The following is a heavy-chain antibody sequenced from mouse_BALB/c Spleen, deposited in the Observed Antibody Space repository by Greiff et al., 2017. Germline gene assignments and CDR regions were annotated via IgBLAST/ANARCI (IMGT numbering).Heavy chain of an antibody. CDR3: ARGTGTLYYAMDY. D-gene: IGHD4-1*01. J-gene: IGHJ4*01. CDR2: IPYSGST. V-gene: IGHV3-1*02. Sequence: EVQLQESGPDLVKPSQSLSLTCTVTGYSITSGYSWRWIRQVPGNILEWVGYIPYSGSTNYNPSLKSRISITRDTSKNQFFLQLNSVTTEDTTTYYCARGTGTLYYAMDYWGQGTSVTVSS. CDR1: GYSITSGYS.